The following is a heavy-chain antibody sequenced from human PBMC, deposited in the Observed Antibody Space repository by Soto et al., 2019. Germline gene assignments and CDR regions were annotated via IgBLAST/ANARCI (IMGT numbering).Heavy chain of an antibody. V-gene: IGHV4-39*01. D-gene: IGHD1-26*01. CDR1: GGSISSSSFY. J-gene: IGHJ3*02. CDR2: IHYTGST. CDR3: ADWSGTYDDAFDI. Sequence: QLQLQESGPGLVRPSETLSLTCTVSGGSISSSSFYWGWIRQPPGKGLEWIGSIHYTGSTYYNPSLKRRVTIAVDKSKNQFSLRLESVTAADTAIFYCADWSGTYDDAFDIWGQGTRVTVSS.